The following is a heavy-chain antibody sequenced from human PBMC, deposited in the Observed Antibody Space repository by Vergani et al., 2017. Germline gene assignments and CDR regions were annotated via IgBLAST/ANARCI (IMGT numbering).Heavy chain of an antibody. D-gene: IGHD1-1*01. J-gene: IGHJ5*02. V-gene: IGHV4-59*01. Sequence: QVQLQESGPGLVKPSETLSLTCTVSGGSISSYYWSWIRQPPGKGLEWIGYIYYSGSTNYNPSLKSRVTISVDTSKNQFSLKLSSVTAADTAEYYCARDGSEGFDPWGQGTLVTVSS. CDR2: IYYSGST. CDR3: ARDGSEGFDP. CDR1: GGSISSYY.